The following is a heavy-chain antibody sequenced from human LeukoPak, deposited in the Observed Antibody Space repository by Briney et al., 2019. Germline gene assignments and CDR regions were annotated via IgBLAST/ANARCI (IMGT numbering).Heavy chain of an antibody. Sequence: PSETLALTCIVSGGSISYTNYYWTWSRQHPGEDLEWIGYIHSNGDTFYNPSLRSRLTMSLDTSKNQFSLKLSSMTAADTAVYYCAGMRITTPTVRTLDYWGQGTLVTVSS. V-gene: IGHV4-31*03. CDR2: IHSNGDT. CDR1: GGSISYTNYY. J-gene: IGHJ4*02. D-gene: IGHD1-14*01. CDR3: AGMRITTPTVRTLDY.